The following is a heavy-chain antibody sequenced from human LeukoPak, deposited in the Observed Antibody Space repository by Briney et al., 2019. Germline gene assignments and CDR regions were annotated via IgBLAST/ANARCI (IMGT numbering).Heavy chain of an antibody. D-gene: IGHD3-9*01. V-gene: IGHV3-48*04. Sequence: PGGSLRLSCVASGFTFSSYSINWVRQAPGKGLEWVSYIRSSSTTIYYADSVKGRFTITRDNAKNSLYLQMNSLRAEDTAVYYCARSFYYDTLTGYYFFDYWGQGTLVTVSS. CDR1: GFTFSSYS. CDR2: IRSSSTTI. J-gene: IGHJ4*02. CDR3: ARSFYYDTLTGYYFFDY.